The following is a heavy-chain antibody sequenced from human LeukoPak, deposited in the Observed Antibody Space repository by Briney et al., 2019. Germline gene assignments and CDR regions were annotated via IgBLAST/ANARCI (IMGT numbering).Heavy chain of an antibody. V-gene: IGHV4-61*02. CDR3: AREIGGFDY. D-gene: IGHD3-16*01. J-gene: IGHJ4*02. CDR1: GASISSTTYY. CDR2: IYTSGGT. Sequence: SETLSLTCTVSGASISSTTYYWGWIRQPAGKGLEWIGRIYTSGGTNYNPSLKSRVTISVDTSKNQFSLKLSSVTAADTAVYYCAREIGGFDYWGQGTLVTVSS.